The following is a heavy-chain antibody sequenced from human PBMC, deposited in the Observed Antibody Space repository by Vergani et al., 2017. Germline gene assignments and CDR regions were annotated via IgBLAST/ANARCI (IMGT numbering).Heavy chain of an antibody. CDR2: INHSGST. J-gene: IGHJ6*03. V-gene: IGHV4-34*01. Sequence: QVQLQQWGAGLLKPSETLSLTCAVYGGSFSGYYWSWIRQPPGKGLEWIGEINHSGSTNYNPSLKSRVTISVDTSKNQFSLKLSSVTAADTAVYYCARGSGITGTTRYYYYDYMDVWGKGTTVTVSS. CDR3: ARGSGITGTTRYYYYDYMDV. CDR1: GGSFSGYY. D-gene: IGHD1-7*01.